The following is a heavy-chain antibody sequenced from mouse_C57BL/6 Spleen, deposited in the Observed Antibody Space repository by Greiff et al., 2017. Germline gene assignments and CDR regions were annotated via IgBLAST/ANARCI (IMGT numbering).Heavy chain of an antibody. D-gene: IGHD4-1*01. CDR1: GYTFTSYW. Sequence: QVQLQQSGAELVKPGASVKLSCKASGYTFTSYWMHWVKQRPGQGLEWIGMIHPNSGSTNYNEKFKSKATLTVDKSSSTAYMQLSSLTSEDSAVYYCARRRTLTGTVYWGQGTTLTVSS. V-gene: IGHV1-64*01. CDR2: IHPNSGST. CDR3: ARRRTLTGTVY. J-gene: IGHJ2*01.